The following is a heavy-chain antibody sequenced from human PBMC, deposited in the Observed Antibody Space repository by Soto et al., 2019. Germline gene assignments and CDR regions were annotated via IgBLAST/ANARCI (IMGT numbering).Heavy chain of an antibody. CDR3: ARSSYDFWSGYLDYYYSGMDV. J-gene: IGHJ6*02. D-gene: IGHD3-3*01. CDR2: IYYSGST. V-gene: IGHV4-30-4*01. Sequence: QVQLQESGPGLVKPSQTLSLTCTVSGGSISSGDYYWSWIRQPPGKGLEWIGYIYYSGSTYYNPSLKSRVTISVDTSKNQFSLKLSSVTAADTAVYYCARSSYDFWSGYLDYYYSGMDVWGQGTTVTVSS. CDR1: GGSISSGDYY.